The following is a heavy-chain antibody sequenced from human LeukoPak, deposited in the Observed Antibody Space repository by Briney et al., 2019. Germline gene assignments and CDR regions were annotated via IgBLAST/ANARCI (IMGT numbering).Heavy chain of an antibody. V-gene: IGHV1-18*04. CDR1: GYTFTSYY. D-gene: IGHD2-15*01. CDR2: ISAYNGNT. CDR3: ARVAPGDCSGGSCYWAYGNWFDP. Sequence: ASVKVSCKASGYTFTSYYMHWVRQAPGQGLEWMGWISAYNGNTNYAQKLQGRVTMTTDTSTSTAYMELRSLRSDDTAVYYCARVAPGDCSGGSCYWAYGNWFDPWGQGTLVTVSS. J-gene: IGHJ5*02.